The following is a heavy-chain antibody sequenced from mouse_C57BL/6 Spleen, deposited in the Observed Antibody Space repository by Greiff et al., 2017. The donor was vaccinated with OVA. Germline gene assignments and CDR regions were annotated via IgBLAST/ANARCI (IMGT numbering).Heavy chain of an antibody. D-gene: IGHD1-2*01. V-gene: IGHV1-80*01. Sequence: QVQLKQSGAELVKPGASVKISCKASGYAFSSYWMNWVKQRPGKGLEWIGQIYPGDGDTNYNGKFKGKATLTADKSSSTAYMQLSSLTSEDSAVYFCARERVLTTANYYAMDYWGQGTSVTVSS. CDR2: IYPGDGDT. CDR1: GYAFSSYW. J-gene: IGHJ4*01. CDR3: ARERVLTTANYYAMDY.